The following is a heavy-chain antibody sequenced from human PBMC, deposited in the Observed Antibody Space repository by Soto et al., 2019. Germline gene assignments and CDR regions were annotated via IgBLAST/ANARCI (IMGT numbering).Heavy chain of an antibody. J-gene: IGHJ6*02. CDR3: AKANYYGSGSFYEVARYYGMDV. CDR2: ISFDGSNK. CDR1: GFTFSSYG. D-gene: IGHD3-10*01. V-gene: IGHV3-30*18. Sequence: GGSLRLSCAASGFTFSSYGMHWVRQAPGKGLEWVALISFDGSNKYYADSVKGRFTISRDNSKNTLYLQMNSLRAEDTAVFYCAKANYYGSGSFYEVARYYGMDVWGQGTTVTVSS.